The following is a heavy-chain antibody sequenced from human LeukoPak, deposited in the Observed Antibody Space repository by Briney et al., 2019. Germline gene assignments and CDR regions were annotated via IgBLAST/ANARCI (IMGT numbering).Heavy chain of an antibody. CDR3: ARETYSSSWSAKFYYYYYMDV. D-gene: IGHD6-13*01. Sequence: GGSLRLSCAASGFTLSDYYMGWIRQVPGKGLEWISYVTNNNGAMFYAGSLEGRFTISRDNAKNSLYLQMNSVRAEDTAVYYCARETYSSSWSAKFYYYYYMDVWGKGTTVTVSS. V-gene: IGHV3-11*04. J-gene: IGHJ6*03. CDR1: GFTLSDYY. CDR2: VTNNNGAM.